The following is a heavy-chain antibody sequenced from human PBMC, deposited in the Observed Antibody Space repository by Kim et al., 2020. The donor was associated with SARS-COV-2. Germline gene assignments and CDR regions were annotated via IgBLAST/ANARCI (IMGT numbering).Heavy chain of an antibody. Sequence: GGSLRLSCAVSGFSINDYSMNWVRQAPGKGLEWVSHISGRGSPIYYADSVKGRFTISRDNAKNSLYLQMNSLRDEDTAMYYCARELSGIDLDQWGQGTLV. J-gene: IGHJ4*02. CDR3: ARELSGIDLDQ. V-gene: IGHV3-48*02. D-gene: IGHD1-26*01. CDR2: ISGRGSPI. CDR1: GFSINDYS.